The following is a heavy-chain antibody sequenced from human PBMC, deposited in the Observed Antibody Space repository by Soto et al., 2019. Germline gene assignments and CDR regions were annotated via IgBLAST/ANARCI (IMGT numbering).Heavy chain of an antibody. CDR3: ARSNWNFFDY. Sequence: GGSLRLSCAASKFAFNTYGMHWVRQAPGKGLEWVAVIWNDSSNKIYADTVKGRFTISRDNSKNTLYLQMNTLRAEDTAVYFCARSNWNFFDYWGQGTRVTVSS. D-gene: IGHD1-20*01. CDR1: KFAFNTYG. J-gene: IGHJ4*02. CDR2: IWNDSSNK. V-gene: IGHV3-33*01.